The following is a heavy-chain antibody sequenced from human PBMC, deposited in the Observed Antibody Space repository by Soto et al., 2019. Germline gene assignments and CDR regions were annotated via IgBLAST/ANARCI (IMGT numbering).Heavy chain of an antibody. CDR1: GDSVSSNSAA. CDR2: TYYRSKWYN. CDR3: ARDLNSSSGPYYYYGMDV. Sequence: QSQTLSLTCAISGDSVSSNSAAWNWIRQSPSRGLEWLGRTYYRSKWYNDYAVSVKSRITINPDTSKNQFSLQLNSVTPEDTAVYYCARDLNSSSGPYYYYGMDVWGQGTTVTVSS. J-gene: IGHJ6*02. D-gene: IGHD6-13*01. V-gene: IGHV6-1*01.